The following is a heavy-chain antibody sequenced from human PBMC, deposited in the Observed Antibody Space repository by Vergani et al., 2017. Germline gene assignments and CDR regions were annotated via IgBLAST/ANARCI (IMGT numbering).Heavy chain of an antibody. CDR2: IYYSGST. V-gene: IGHV4-34*01. CDR1: GGSFSGYY. Sequence: QVQLQQWGAGLLKPSETLSLTCAVYGGSFSGYYWSWIRQHPGKGLEWIGYIYYSGSTYYNPSLKSRVTISVDTSKNQFSLKLSSVTAADTAVYYCAREPVAEMALDYWGQGTLVTVSS. CDR3: AREPVAEMALDY. J-gene: IGHJ4*02. D-gene: IGHD5-24*01.